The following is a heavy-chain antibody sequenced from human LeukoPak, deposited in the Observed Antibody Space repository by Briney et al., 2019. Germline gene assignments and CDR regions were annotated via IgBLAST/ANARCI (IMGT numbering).Heavy chain of an antibody. CDR1: GFTFRSYG. CDR3: ARGSGAAAGAFDY. CDR2: VWYDGNNK. V-gene: IGHV3-33*01. D-gene: IGHD6-13*01. Sequence: GRSLRLSCAASGFTFRSYGMHWVRQAPGKGLEWVAIVWYDGNNKYYADSVKGRFTVSRDNSKDTVSLQLNSLRAEDTAVYYCARGSGAAAGAFDYWGQGTLVTGPS. J-gene: IGHJ4*02.